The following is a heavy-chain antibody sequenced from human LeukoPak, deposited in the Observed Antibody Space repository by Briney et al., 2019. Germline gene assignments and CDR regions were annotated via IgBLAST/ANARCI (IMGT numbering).Heavy chain of an antibody. J-gene: IGHJ3*02. CDR3: AKDRVAAAGVVDAFDI. D-gene: IGHD6-13*01. V-gene: IGHV3-23*01. CDR1: GFTFSSYA. Sequence: GGSLRLSCAASGFTFSSYAMSWVRQAPGKGLEWVSAISGSGGVTDYADSVKGRFTISRDNSKNTLYLQINSLRVEDTAAYYCAKDRVAAAGVVDAFDIWGQGTMVTVSS. CDR2: ISGSGGVT.